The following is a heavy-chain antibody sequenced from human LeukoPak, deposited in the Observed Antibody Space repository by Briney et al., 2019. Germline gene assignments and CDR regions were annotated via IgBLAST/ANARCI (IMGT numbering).Heavy chain of an antibody. J-gene: IGHJ4*02. Sequence: SETLSLTCTVSGGSISSYYWSWLRQPPGKGLEWLGYIYYSGSTNYNPSLKSRVTISVDTSKNQFSLKLSSVTAADTAVYYCARAMVRGVIPDYWGQGTLVTVSS. CDR1: GGSISSYY. CDR2: IYYSGST. D-gene: IGHD3-10*01. CDR3: ARAMVRGVIPDY. V-gene: IGHV4-59*01.